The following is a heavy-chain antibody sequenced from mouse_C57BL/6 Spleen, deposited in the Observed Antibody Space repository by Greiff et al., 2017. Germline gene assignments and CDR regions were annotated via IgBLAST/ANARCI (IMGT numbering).Heavy chain of an antibody. J-gene: IGHJ3*01. V-gene: IGHV1-53*01. CDR1: GYTFTSYW. Sequence: QVQLQQPGTELVKPGASVKLSCKASGYTFTSYWMHWVKQRPGQGLEWIGNINPSNGGTNYNEKFKSKATLTVDKSSSTAYMQLSSLTSDGSAVYYCARRDGYYVWFAYWGQGTLVTVSA. CDR2: INPSNGGT. CDR3: ARRDGYYVWFAY. D-gene: IGHD2-3*01.